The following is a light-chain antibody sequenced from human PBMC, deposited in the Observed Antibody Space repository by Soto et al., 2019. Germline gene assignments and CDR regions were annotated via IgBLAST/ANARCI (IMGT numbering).Light chain of an antibody. CDR2: DAS. CDR1: QSVSSY. Sequence: EIVLTQSPATLSLSPWERATLSCRASQSVSSYLAWYQQKPGQAPRLLIYDASNRATGIPARFSGSGSRTDFTLPISSLEPEDFAVYYCQQRSNWPPYTFGQETKLAIK. J-gene: IGKJ2*01. V-gene: IGKV3-11*01. CDR3: QQRSNWPPYT.